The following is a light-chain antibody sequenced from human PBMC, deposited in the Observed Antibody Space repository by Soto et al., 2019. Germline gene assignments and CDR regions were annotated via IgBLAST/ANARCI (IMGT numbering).Light chain of an antibody. Sequence: QSALTQPASVSGSPGQSITISCTGTSSDVGGYKSVSWYQQHPDKAPKLMIYEVSNRPSGVPNRFSGYKSGNTASLTISGLQAEDEAGYYCSSYTSSSTLVVFGGGTKLTVL. CDR3: SSYTSSSTLVV. CDR1: SSDVGGYKS. CDR2: EVS. V-gene: IGLV2-14*01. J-gene: IGLJ2*01.